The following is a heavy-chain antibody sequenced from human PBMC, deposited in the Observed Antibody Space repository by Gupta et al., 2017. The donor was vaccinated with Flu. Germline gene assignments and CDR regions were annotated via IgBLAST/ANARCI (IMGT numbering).Heavy chain of an antibody. CDR1: GGTFSSYA. J-gene: IGHJ6*02. V-gene: IGHV1-69*01. Sequence: QVQLVQSGAEVKKPGSSVKVSCKASGGTFSSYAISWVRQAPGQGLEWMGGIIPIFGTANYAQKFQGRVTITADESTSTAYMELSRLRSEDTAVYYCARDFIVEVYNGMDVWGQGTTVTVSS. D-gene: IGHD2-15*01. CDR3: ARDFIVEVYNGMDV. CDR2: IIPIFGTA.